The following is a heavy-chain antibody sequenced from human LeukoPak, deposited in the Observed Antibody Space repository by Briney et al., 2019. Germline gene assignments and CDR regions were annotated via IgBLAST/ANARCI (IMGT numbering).Heavy chain of an antibody. CDR3: AREGPSVTPYY. CDR2: IKQDGSEK. D-gene: IGHD4-17*01. V-gene: IGHV3-7*01. CDR1: GFKFSSNW. Sequence: GGSLRLSCAASGFKFSSNWMSWVRQAPGKGLEWVANIKQDGSEKYYVDSVKGRFTISRDNAKNSLYLQMNSLRAEDTAVYYCAREGPSVTPYYWGQGTLVSVSS. J-gene: IGHJ4*02.